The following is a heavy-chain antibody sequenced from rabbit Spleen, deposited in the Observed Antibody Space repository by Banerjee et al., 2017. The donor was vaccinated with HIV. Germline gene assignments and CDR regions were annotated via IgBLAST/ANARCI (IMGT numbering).Heavy chain of an antibody. V-gene: IGHV1S40*01. Sequence: QSLEESGGDLVKPGASLTLTCTASGFSFSNNAVMCWVRQAPGKGLEWIACIYTVTGKTVYASWAKGRSIMSRTSSTTVTLQMTSLTAADTAAYFCARDVADASAYALPLWGQGTLVTVS. J-gene: IGHJ4*01. CDR2: IYTVTGKT. D-gene: IGHD6-1*01. CDR3: ARDVADASAYALPL. CDR1: GFSFSNNAV.